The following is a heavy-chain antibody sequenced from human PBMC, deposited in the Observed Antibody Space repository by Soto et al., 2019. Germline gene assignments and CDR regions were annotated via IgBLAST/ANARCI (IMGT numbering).Heavy chain of an antibody. V-gene: IGHV3-23*01. D-gene: IGHD2-21*02. CDR2: ISGSGDST. Sequence: HPGGSLRLSCAASGFTFSSFAMSWVRQAPGKGLEWVSAISGSGDSTYYADSVKGRFTISRDNSKNTLYLQMNSLRAEDTAVYYCAKVGTVVTAELDYWGQGTLVTVSS. J-gene: IGHJ4*02. CDR1: GFTFSSFA. CDR3: AKVGTVVTAELDY.